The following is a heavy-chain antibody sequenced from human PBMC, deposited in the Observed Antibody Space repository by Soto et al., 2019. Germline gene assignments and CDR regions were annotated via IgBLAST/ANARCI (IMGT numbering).Heavy chain of an antibody. CDR1: GYAFSSDT. CDR2: IIPILGIA. V-gene: IGHV1-69*02. CDR3: ATVRPPGYSYGPYDY. J-gene: IGHJ4*02. Sequence: PVKGSCKAAGYAFSSDTISWVRQATGQRLEWMGRIIPILGIANYSQKFQGRVRITRDTSASTAYMDLSSLTSEDTALYYCATVRPPGYSYGPYDYWGQGTLVTVSS. D-gene: IGHD5-18*01.